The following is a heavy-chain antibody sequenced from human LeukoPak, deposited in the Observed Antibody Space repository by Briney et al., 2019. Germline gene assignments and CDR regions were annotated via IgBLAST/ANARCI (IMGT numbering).Heavy chain of an antibody. D-gene: IGHD6-13*01. V-gene: IGHV3-30*18. CDR1: TFTFSDYG. CDR2: ISYDGSNK. J-gene: IGHJ4*02. Sequence: QPGGSLRLSCVGSTFTFSDYGMHWVRQAPGKGLEWVAVISYDGSNKYYADSVKGRFTISRDNSKNTLYLQMNSLRAEDTAVYYCAKVPEPGIAAAEDYFDYWGQGTLVTVSS. CDR3: AKVPEPGIAAAEDYFDY.